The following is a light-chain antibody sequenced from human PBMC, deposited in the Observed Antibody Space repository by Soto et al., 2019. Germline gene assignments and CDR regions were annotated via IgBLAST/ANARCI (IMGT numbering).Light chain of an antibody. Sequence: EIVLTQSPATLSLSPGERATLSCRASQSVSRYLAWYQHKPGQAPRLLIYDAFKRVTGIPARFSGSGSGTDFTLTISSLEPEDFAVYYCQQRFNWPPWTFGQGTKVEIK. V-gene: IGKV3-11*01. J-gene: IGKJ1*01. CDR1: QSVSRY. CDR2: DAF. CDR3: QQRFNWPPWT.